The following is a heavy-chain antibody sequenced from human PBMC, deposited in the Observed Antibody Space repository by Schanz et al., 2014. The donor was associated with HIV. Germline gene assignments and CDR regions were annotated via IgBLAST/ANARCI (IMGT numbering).Heavy chain of an antibody. CDR3: ARGARYGMDV. CDR1: GYTFTDYF. V-gene: IGHV1-18*01. CDR2: LSAYNGNT. Sequence: QVQLVQSGAEVTKPGASVKVSCKAFGYTFTDYFVHWVRQAPGKGLEWMGWLSAYNGNTNYAQKFQGRVTMTTDTSTSTAYMELRSLRSDDTAVYYCARGARYGMDVWGQGTTVTVSS. J-gene: IGHJ6*02.